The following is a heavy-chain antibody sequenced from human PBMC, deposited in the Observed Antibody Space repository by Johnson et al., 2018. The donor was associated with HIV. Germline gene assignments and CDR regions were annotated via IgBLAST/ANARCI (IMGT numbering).Heavy chain of an antibody. V-gene: IGHV3-30*04. CDR2: ISYDGSNK. D-gene: IGHD6-6*01. CDR3: ARDILEYSSSVPDAFDI. CDR1: GFTFSSYA. J-gene: IGHJ3*02. Sequence: QMQLVESGGGVVQPGRSLRLSCAASGFTFSSYAMHWVRQAPGKGLEWVAVISYDGSNKYYADSVKGRFTISRDNSKNTLYLQMNSLRAEHTAVYYCARDILEYSSSVPDAFDIWGQGTMVTVSS.